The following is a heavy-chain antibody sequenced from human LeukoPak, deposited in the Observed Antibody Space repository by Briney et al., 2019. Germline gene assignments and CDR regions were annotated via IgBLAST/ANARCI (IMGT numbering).Heavy chain of an antibody. CDR1: GFTFSSYS. CDR3: ARNYDSSAYYFDY. D-gene: IGHD3-22*01. CDR2: ISSDGNNK. J-gene: IGHJ4*02. V-gene: IGHV3-30*04. Sequence: GGSLRLSCAASGFTFSSYSMNWVRQAPGKGLEWVALISSDGNNKYYADSVKGPFTVSRDNSKNTLYLQMNSLRAEDTAVYYCARNYDSSAYYFDYWGQGTLVTVSS.